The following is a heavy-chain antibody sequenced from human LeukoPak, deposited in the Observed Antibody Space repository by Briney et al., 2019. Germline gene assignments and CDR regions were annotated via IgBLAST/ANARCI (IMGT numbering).Heavy chain of an antibody. CDR2: IYSGGST. Sequence: QSGGSLRLSCAASGFTVSSNYMSWVRQAPGKGLEWVSVIYSGGSTYYADSVKGRFTISRDNSKNTLYLQMNSLRAEDTAVYYCARDKGPGDSGSYSDWGQGTLVTVSS. J-gene: IGHJ4*02. D-gene: IGHD1-26*01. CDR1: GFTVSSNY. V-gene: IGHV3-53*01. CDR3: ARDKGPGDSGSYSD.